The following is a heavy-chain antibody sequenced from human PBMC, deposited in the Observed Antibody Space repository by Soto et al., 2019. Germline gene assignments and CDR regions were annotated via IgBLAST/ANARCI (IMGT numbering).Heavy chain of an antibody. J-gene: IGHJ4*02. V-gene: IGHV3-23*01. Sequence: PGGSLRLSCAASGFTFSSYAMSWVLQAPGKGLEWVSAISGSGGSTYYADSVKGRFTISRDNSKNTLYLQMNSLRAEDTAVYYCVVNGYCSSTSCYVATAADYWGQGTLVTLSS. CDR3: VVNGYCSSTSCYVATAADY. CDR1: GFTFSSYA. D-gene: IGHD2-2*03. CDR2: ISGSGGST.